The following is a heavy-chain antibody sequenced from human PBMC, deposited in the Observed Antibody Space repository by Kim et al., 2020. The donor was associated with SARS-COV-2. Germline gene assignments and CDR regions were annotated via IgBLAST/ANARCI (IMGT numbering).Heavy chain of an antibody. CDR3: VRVRVGGAFDM. CDR2: ITKSRTTI. V-gene: IGHV3-48*02. CDR1: GFTFSAYD. D-gene: IGHD3-16*01. J-gene: IGHJ3*02. Sequence: GGSLRLSCATSGFTFSAYDMNWVRQAPGKGLEWLSFITKSRTTIYYADSVEGRFTISRDNAKNTLFLQMNSLRDEDTALYYCVRVRVGGAFDMWGARTMVTVSS.